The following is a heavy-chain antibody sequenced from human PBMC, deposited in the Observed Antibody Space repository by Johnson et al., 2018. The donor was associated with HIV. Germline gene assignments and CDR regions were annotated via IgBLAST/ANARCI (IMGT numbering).Heavy chain of an antibody. J-gene: IGHJ3*02. D-gene: IGHD2-15*01. CDR1: GFTFGDYA. V-gene: IGHV3-49*04. Sequence: VQLVESGGGLVQPGRSLRLSCTASGFTFGDYALSWVRQAPGKGLEWVGFIRSKAYGGTTEYGASVKGRFTISRDDSKSIAYLQMNSLKTEDTAVYYCTTEWWSYAFDIWGQGTMVTVSS. CDR2: IRSKAYGGTT. CDR3: TTEWWSYAFDI.